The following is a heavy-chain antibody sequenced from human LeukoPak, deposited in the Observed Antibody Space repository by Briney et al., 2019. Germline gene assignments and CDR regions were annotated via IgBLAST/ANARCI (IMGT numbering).Heavy chain of an antibody. D-gene: IGHD2-2*01. J-gene: IGHJ4*02. CDR3: AKLAHGPISNADY. CDR2: ISGSGGST. CDR1: GFTFRSYA. V-gene: IGHV3-23*01. Sequence: GGSLRVSCAASGFTFRSYAMSWVRQAPGKGLEWVSAISGSGGSTYYADSVKGRFTISRDNSKNTLYLQMNSLRAEDTAVYYCAKLAHGPISNADYWGQRTLVTVSS.